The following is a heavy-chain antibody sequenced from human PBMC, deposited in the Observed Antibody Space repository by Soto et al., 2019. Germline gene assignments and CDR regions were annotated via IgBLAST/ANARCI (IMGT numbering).Heavy chain of an antibody. CDR1: GFTFSRYG. CDR2: ISYDGSGK. V-gene: IGHV3-30-3*01. CDR3: VCEIFGVVGSAFDY. J-gene: IGHJ4*02. D-gene: IGHD3-3*01. Sequence: QVELVESGGGVVQPGRSLRLSCAASGFTFSRYGMHWVRQAPGKGLEWVAVISYDGSGKYYADSVKGRFTISKDSSKNTLYLQMNGLRPEDTAVYYCVCEIFGVVGSAFDYWGQGTQVTVSS.